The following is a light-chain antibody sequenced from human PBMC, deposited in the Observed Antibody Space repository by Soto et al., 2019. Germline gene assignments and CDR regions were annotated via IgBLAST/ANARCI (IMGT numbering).Light chain of an antibody. CDR1: QSVSSSY. J-gene: IGKJ1*01. V-gene: IGKV3-20*01. CDR2: GAS. Sequence: TQSPSSVSASVGDRATLSCRASQSVSSSYLAWYQQKPGQAPRLLIYGASSRATGIPDRFSGSGSGTDFTLTISRLEPEDFAVYYCQQYGSSPTWTFGQGTKVDIK. CDR3: QQYGSSPTWT.